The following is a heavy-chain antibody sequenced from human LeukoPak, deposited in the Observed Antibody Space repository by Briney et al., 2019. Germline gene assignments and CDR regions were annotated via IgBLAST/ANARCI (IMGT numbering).Heavy chain of an antibody. J-gene: IGHJ6*02. D-gene: IGHD3-10*01. CDR1: GYTFTDYY. CDR2: INPNSGGT. Sequence: ASVKVSCKASGYTFTDYYMEWVRQAPGQGLEWMAWINPNSGGTKYAQKLQGRITMTRDTSISTVYMELSRLRSDDTAVYYCARAAYGSGDYYWPGIDVWGQGTTVTVS. V-gene: IGHV1-2*02. CDR3: ARAAYGSGDYYWPGIDV.